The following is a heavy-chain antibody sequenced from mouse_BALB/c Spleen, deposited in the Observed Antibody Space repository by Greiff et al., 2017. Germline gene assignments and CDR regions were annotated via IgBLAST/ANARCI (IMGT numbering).Heavy chain of an antibody. CDR1: GYSITSDYA. V-gene: IGHV3-2*02. D-gene: IGHD1-1*01. CDR3: ARGLRYQVSFDY. CDR2: ISYSGST. J-gene: IGHJ2*01. Sequence: EVKLVESGPGLVKPSQSLSLTCTVTGYSITSDYAWNWIRQFPGNKLEWMGYISYSGSTSYNPSLKSRISITRDTSKNQFFLQLNSVTTEDTATYYCARGLRYQVSFDYWGQGTTLTVSS.